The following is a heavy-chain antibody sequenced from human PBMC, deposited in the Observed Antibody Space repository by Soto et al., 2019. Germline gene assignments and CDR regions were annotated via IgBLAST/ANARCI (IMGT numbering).Heavy chain of an antibody. J-gene: IGHJ4*02. CDR2: ISAHNGNT. Sequence: QVHLVQSGAEVKKPGASVKVSCKGSGYTFTSYGITWVRQAPGQGLEWMGWISAHNGNTDYAQKLEGRVTVTRDTSTSTAYMELRSLRSDDTDVYYCARGRSGDYWGQGALVTVSS. V-gene: IGHV1-18*01. CDR3: ARGRSGDY. CDR1: GYTFTSYG.